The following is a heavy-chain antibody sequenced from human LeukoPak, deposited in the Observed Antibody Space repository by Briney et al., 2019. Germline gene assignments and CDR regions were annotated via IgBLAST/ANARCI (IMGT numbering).Heavy chain of an antibody. CDR3: AKVGNSFDS. CDR2: ISGGGVIT. Sequence: GGSLTLSCAASGLTLRSSAMAWVRQAPGKGLEWVSTISGGGVITHYADSVKGRFTISRDNSKNTMYLQMNSLRTEDTAIYYCAKVGNSFDSWGQGTLVTVSS. CDR1: GLTLRSSA. D-gene: IGHD7-27*01. J-gene: IGHJ4*02. V-gene: IGHV3-23*01.